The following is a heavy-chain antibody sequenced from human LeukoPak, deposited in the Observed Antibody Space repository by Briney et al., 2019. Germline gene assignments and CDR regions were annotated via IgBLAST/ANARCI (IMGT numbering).Heavy chain of an antibody. CDR3: ARDALGGYSSSSRPYYFDY. Sequence: GGSLRLSCAASGFTFSSYSMNWVRQAPGEGLEWVSYISSLSGTIYYADSVKGRFTISRDNAKNSLYLQMNSLRAEDTAVYYCARDALGGYSSSSRPYYFDYWGQGTLVTVSS. J-gene: IGHJ4*02. CDR1: GFTFSSYS. CDR2: ISSLSGTI. D-gene: IGHD6-6*01. V-gene: IGHV3-48*04.